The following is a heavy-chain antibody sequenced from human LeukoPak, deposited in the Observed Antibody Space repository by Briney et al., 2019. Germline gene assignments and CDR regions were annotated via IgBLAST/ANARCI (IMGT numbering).Heavy chain of an antibody. CDR2: INPSGTST. J-gene: IGHJ4*02. Sequence: ASVKVSCKASGYSFTSYYIHWVRQAPGQGLEWMGLINPSGTSTSYAQKFRGRVTMTRDTSTSTVYMELSSLKSEDTAVYYCARGRDYYDSSTPFDYWGQGTLVTVSS. CDR1: GYSFTSYY. D-gene: IGHD3-22*01. V-gene: IGHV1-46*01. CDR3: ARGRDYYDSSTPFDY.